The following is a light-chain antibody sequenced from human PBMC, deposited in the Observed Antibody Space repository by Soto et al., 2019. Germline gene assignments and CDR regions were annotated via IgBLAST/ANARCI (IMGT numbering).Light chain of an antibody. CDR1: SSNIGINT. J-gene: IGLJ1*01. Sequence: QSVLTQPPSASGTPGQRVTISCSGSSSNIGINTVNWYQQLPGTAPKLLIYSNNQRPSGVPDRFSGSKSGTSASLAVSGLQSEDEGDYYCAAWDDSLNGYVFGTGTKLTVL. V-gene: IGLV1-44*01. CDR2: SNN. CDR3: AAWDDSLNGYV.